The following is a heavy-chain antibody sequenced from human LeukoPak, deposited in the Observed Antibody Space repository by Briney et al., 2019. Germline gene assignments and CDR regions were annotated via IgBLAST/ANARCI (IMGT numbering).Heavy chain of an antibody. CDR1: GFTFSSYW. Sequence: GGSLRLSCAASGFTFSSYWMSWARQAPGKGLEWVANIKQDGSEKYYVDSVKGRFTISRDNAKNSLYLQMNSLRAEDTAVYYCARDPRGYSGYDSPWFDPWGQGTLVTVSS. D-gene: IGHD5-12*01. J-gene: IGHJ5*02. CDR3: ARDPRGYSGYDSPWFDP. CDR2: IKQDGSEK. V-gene: IGHV3-7*01.